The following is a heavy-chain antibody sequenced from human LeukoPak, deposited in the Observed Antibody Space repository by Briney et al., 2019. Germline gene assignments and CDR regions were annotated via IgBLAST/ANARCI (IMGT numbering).Heavy chain of an antibody. CDR3: AKRGVVIRVFLVGFHKEAYYFDS. CDR2: LSGSGGGT. D-gene: IGHD3-10*01. CDR1: GITLSNYG. J-gene: IGHJ4*02. V-gene: IGHV3-23*01. Sequence: PGGSLRLSCAVSGITLSNYGMSWVRQAPGKGLEWVAGLSGSGGGTNYADSVQGRFTISRDNPKNTLYLQMNSLRAEDMAVYSCAKRGVVIRVFLVGFHKEAYYFDSWGQGALVTVSS.